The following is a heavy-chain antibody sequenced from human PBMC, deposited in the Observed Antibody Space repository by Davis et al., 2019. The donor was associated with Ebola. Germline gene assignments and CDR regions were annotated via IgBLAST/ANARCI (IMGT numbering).Heavy chain of an antibody. Sequence: HTGGSLRLSCAASGFTFSSYWMHWVRQAPGKGLVWVSRINSDGSSTSYADSVKGRFTISRDNSKNTLYLQMNSLRAEDTAVYYCARHVDVRYFDWLPSVYYYYGMDVWGQGTTVTVSS. D-gene: IGHD3-9*01. CDR3: ARHVDVRYFDWLPSVYYYYGMDV. J-gene: IGHJ6*02. CDR1: GFTFSSYW. CDR2: INSDGSST. V-gene: IGHV3-74*01.